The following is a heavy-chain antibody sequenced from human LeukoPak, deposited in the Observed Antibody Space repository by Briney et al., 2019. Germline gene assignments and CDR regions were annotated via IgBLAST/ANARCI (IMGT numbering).Heavy chain of an antibody. Sequence: PSETLSLTCTVSGGSISGSSYYWGWIRQPPGKGLEWIGSIYYSGSTYYNPSLKSRVTISVDTSKNQFSLKLSSVTAADTAVYYCAGQRRSEEYPRYPDYWGQGTLVTVSS. CDR3: AGQRRSEEYPRYPDY. J-gene: IGHJ4*02. CDR2: IYYSGST. V-gene: IGHV4-39*01. D-gene: IGHD6-6*01. CDR1: GGSISGSSYY.